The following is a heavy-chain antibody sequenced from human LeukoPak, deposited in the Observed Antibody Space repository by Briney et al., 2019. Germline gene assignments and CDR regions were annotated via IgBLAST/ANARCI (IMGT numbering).Heavy chain of an antibody. J-gene: IGHJ3*02. CDR3: ARGRVLRYFDWLLIRPGPGDAFDI. V-gene: IGHV3-30*02. D-gene: IGHD3-9*01. CDR2: IRYDGSNK. CDR1: GFTFSSYG. Sequence: PPGGSLRLSCAASGFTFSSYGMHWVRQAPGKGLEWVAFIRYDGSNKYYADSVKGRFTISRDNSKNTLYLQMNSLRSEDTAVYYCARGRVLRYFDWLLIRPGPGDAFDIWGQGTMVTVSS.